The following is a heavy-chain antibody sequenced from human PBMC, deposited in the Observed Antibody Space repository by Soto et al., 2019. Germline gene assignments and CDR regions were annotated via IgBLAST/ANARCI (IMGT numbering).Heavy chain of an antibody. V-gene: IGHV3-74*01. J-gene: IGHJ5*01. D-gene: IGHD6-19*01. CDR3: ARAGYSSGWYGWFDS. Sequence: EVHLVESGGGLVQPGGSLRLSCAASGFTFSSSWMHWVRQVPGKGLLWLSRINVDGSTTTYADYLKGRFTISRDNAKNTMYLQMNNLRAEDTAVYYCARAGYSSGWYGWFDSWGQGTLVTVSS. CDR1: GFTFSSSW. CDR2: INVDGSTT.